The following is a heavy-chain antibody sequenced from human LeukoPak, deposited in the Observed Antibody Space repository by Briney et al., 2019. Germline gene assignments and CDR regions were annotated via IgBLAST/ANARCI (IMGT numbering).Heavy chain of an antibody. CDR2: IKQNGAEE. Sequence: GGSLRLSCAASGLTFRSFWMSWVRQAPGKRLEWVANIKQNGAEEYYMDSVKGRFVISRDNAKNSVSLQMNSLRVEDTAMYYCARYTVVSSPGAFDLWGQGTMVTVSS. CDR3: ARYTVVSSPGAFDL. D-gene: IGHD2-21*01. CDR1: GLTFRSFW. V-gene: IGHV3-7*03. J-gene: IGHJ3*01.